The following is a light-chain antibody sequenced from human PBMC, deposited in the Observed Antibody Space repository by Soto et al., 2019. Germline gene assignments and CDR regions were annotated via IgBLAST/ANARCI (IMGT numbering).Light chain of an antibody. J-gene: IGKJ2*01. CDR2: GAS. CDR3: QQYNNWPDT. V-gene: IGKV3-15*01. Sequence: EIVMTQSPATLSVSPGERATLSCRASQRVSSNLAWYQQEPGQAPRLLIYGASTRATGIPARFSGSGSGTEFTLTISSLQSEDFAVYYCQQYNNWPDTFGQGTKLEIK. CDR1: QRVSSN.